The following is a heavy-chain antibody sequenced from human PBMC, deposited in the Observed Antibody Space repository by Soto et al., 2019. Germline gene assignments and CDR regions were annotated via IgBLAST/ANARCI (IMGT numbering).Heavy chain of an antibody. V-gene: IGHV1-8*01. CDR3: GTVASGQYRGCDVGH. D-gene: IGHD6-19*01. J-gene: IGHJ4*02. Sequence: QVQLVQSGAEVKKPGASVKVSCKASGNTLTGFDVNWLRQAAGQGLEWMGWVNPNSGHTGYAQKFQGRITMTRKTSIGTAYMELSSLGSEDTAVYDCGTVASGQYRGCDVGHWGQGTQVTVSS. CDR2: VNPNSGHT. CDR1: GNTLTGFD.